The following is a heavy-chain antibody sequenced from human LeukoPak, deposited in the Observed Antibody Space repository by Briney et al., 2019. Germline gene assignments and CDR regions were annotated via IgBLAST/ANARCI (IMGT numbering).Heavy chain of an antibody. J-gene: IGHJ4*01. Sequence: PGGSLRLSCAASGFTFSSNAMHWVRQAPGKGLEWVALISKDGSNKYYADSVKGRFTISRDNSKNTLYLQMNSLKPEDTAVYYCARDMASIVRGITYYLDYWGHGTLVTVSS. CDR2: ISKDGSNK. D-gene: IGHD3-10*01. V-gene: IGHV3-30-3*01. CDR3: ARDMASIVRGITYYLDY. CDR1: GFTFSSNA.